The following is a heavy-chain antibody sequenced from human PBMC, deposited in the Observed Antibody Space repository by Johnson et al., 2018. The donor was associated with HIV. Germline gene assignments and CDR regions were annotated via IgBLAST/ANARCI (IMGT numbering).Heavy chain of an antibody. J-gene: IGHJ3*02. CDR2: IRYDGSNK. D-gene: IGHD1-26*01. V-gene: IGHV3-30*02. CDR1: GFTFSSYG. CDR3: ARLEELLRAFDI. Sequence: QVRLVESGGGVVQPGGSLRLSCAASGFTFSSYGMHWVRQAPGKGLEWVAFIRYDGSNKYYADSVKGRFTISRDNSKNTLYLQMNSLRAEDTAVYYCARLEELLRAFDIWGQGTMVTVSS.